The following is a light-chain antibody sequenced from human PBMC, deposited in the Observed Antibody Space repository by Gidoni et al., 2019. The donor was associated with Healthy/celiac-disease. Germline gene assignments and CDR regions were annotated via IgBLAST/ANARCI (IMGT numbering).Light chain of an antibody. CDR1: SSDVGSYNL. CDR3: CSYAGSSTFWGTYV. CDR2: EGS. J-gene: IGLJ1*01. V-gene: IGLV2-23*01. Sequence: QSALTQPASVSGSPGQSITISCTGTSSDVGSYNLVSWYQQHPGKAPKLMIYEGSKRPSGVANRFSGSKSGNTASLTISGLQAEDEADYYCCSYAGSSTFWGTYVFGTGTKVTVL.